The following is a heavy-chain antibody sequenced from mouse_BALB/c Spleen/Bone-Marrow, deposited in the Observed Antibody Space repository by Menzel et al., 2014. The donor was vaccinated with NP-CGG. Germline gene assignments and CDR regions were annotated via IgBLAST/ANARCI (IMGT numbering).Heavy chain of an antibody. CDR1: GFNIKDTY. V-gene: IGHV14-3*02. CDR2: IDPANGNT. D-gene: IGHD2-14*01. J-gene: IGHJ2*01. CDR3: ARYRLGTYFDY. Sequence: EVQLQQSGAELVKPGASVKLSCTASGFNIKDTYMHWVKQRPEQGLEGIGRIDPANGNTKYDPKFQGKATITADTSSNTAYLQLSSLTSEDTAVYYCARYRLGTYFDYWGQGTTLTVSS.